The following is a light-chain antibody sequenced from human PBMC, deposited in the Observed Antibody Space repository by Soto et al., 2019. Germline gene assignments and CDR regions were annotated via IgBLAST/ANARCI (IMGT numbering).Light chain of an antibody. J-gene: IGLJ1*01. CDR2: EVS. V-gene: IGLV2-23*02. CDR1: RSEVGSYNL. CDR3: CSYAGSSTFLYV. Sequence: QSVLTQPASVSGSPGQSITLSCPGNRSEVGSYNLVSWYQQHPGKAPKLMIYEVSKRPSGVSNRFSGSKSGNTASLTISGLQAEDEADYYCCSYAGSSTFLYVFGTGTKVTVL.